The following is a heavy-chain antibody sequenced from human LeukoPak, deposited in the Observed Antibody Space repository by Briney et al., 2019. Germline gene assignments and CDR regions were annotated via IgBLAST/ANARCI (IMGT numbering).Heavy chain of an antibody. CDR2: IYYSGST. CDR3: ARHPRSYYHTYIAEYGRAPRHTTVRGRNYFDY. V-gene: IGHV4-39*01. CDR1: GGSISSSSYY. D-gene: IGHD6-13*01. Sequence: SETLSLTCTVSGGSISSSSYYWGWIRQPPGKGLEWIGSIYYSGSTYYNPSLKSRVTISVDTSKNQFSLKLSSVTAADTAVYYCARHPRSYYHTYIAEYGRAPRHTTVRGRNYFDYWGQGTLVTVSS. J-gene: IGHJ4*02.